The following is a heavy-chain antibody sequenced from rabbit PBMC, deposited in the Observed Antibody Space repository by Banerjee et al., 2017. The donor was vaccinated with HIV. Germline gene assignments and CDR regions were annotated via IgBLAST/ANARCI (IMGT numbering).Heavy chain of an antibody. J-gene: IGHJ4*01. CDR3: ARDLAGVTGWNFGL. D-gene: IGHD4-1*01. CDR2: INTSSGNT. CDR1: GFDFSSNA. V-gene: IGHV1S45*01. Sequence: QEQLEESGGGLVQPEGSLTLTCKASGFDFSSNAMCWVRQAPGKGPEWIACINTSSGNTVYASWAKGRFTISKTSSTTVTLQMTSLTAADTATYFCARDLAGVTGWNFGLWGPGTLVTVS.